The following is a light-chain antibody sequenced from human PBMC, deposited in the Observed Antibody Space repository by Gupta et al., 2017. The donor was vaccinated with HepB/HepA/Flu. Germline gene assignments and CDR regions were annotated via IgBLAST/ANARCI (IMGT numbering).Light chain of an antibody. J-gene: IGLJ3*02. CDR2: DVS. V-gene: IGLV2-14*01. CDR1: SRDVGGYNY. Sequence: QSALTQPASVSGSPGQSNTISFPGTSRDVGGYNYVCWYQPHPAKAPKLLIYDVSKRTAGVASRFSGSKSGKTASLTISGLEEEDDADYYCSSYTSSNIWVFGGGTKLTVL. CDR3: SSYTSSNIWV.